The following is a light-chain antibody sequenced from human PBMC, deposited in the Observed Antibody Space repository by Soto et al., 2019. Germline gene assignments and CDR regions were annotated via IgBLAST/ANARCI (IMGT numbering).Light chain of an antibody. CDR2: NNN. CDR1: SSNIGSNA. V-gene: IGLV1-44*01. Sequence: QSVLTQPPSASATPGQRVTISCSGSSSNIGSNAVNWYQQLPGTAPKLLIYNNNQRPSGVPDRFSGSKSGTSAFLAISGLQSEDEADYYCAAWDDSLREVFGTGTKLTVL. J-gene: IGLJ1*01. CDR3: AAWDDSLREV.